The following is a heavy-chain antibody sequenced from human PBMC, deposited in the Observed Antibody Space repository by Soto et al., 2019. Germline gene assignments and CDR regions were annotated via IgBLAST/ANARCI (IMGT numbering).Heavy chain of an antibody. CDR1: GLTFSSSW. J-gene: IGHJ4*02. Sequence: PGGSLSLSCVASGLTFSSSWMYWVRQAPGKGLVWVSRISPDGSSKSYADSVKGRFTLSRDNAKNTLYLQMDSLGVEDTAVYYCVRGRPVDYWGQGTLVTVSS. CDR3: VRGRPVDY. V-gene: IGHV3-74*01. CDR2: ISPDGSSK.